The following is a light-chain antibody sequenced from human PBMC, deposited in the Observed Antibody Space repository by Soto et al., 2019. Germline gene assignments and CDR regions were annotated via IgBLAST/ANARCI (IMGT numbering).Light chain of an antibody. CDR3: NSYTSSGTDV. J-gene: IGLJ1*01. Sequence: QSVLTQPASVSGSPGQSITISCTGTSSDVGGYNSVSWFQQYPGKAPRLVIYDVSDRPSGVSNRISGSKSGNTASLTIFGLQAEDEADYYCNSYTSSGTDVFGTGTKVTV. CDR2: DVS. CDR1: SSDVGGYNS. V-gene: IGLV2-14*01.